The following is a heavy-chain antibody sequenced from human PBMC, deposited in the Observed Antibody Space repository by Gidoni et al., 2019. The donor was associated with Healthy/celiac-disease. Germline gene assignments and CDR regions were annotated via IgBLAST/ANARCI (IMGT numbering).Heavy chain of an antibody. CDR1: GFTFSRYG. CDR2: IWYDGSNK. V-gene: IGHV3-33*01. D-gene: IGHD3-10*01. J-gene: IGHJ4*02. CDR3: ARGTGGNYGSGNPRCGVCDY. Sequence: QVQLVESGGGVVQPGRSLRLSCAASGFTFSRYGMHWVRQAPGKGLEWVAVIWYDGSNKYYADSVKGRFTISRDNSKNTLYLQMNSLRAEDTAVYYCARGTGGNYGSGNPRCGVCDYWGQGTLVTVSS.